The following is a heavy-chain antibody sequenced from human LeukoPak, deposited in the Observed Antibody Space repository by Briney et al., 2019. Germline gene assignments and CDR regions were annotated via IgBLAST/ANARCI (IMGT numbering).Heavy chain of an antibody. CDR2: INPNNGAT. V-gene: IGHV1-2*02. D-gene: IGHD1/OR15-1a*01. Sequence: GASVKVSCKASGYIFTAYYMHWVRQAPGQGLEWMGWINPNNGATNYAQKFQGRVTMTRDKSISTAYMDLSRLRSDDTAVYYCARGEDWNTGYNWFAPWGQGTLVTVSS. CDR1: GYIFTAYY. J-gene: IGHJ5*02. CDR3: ARGEDWNTGYNWFAP.